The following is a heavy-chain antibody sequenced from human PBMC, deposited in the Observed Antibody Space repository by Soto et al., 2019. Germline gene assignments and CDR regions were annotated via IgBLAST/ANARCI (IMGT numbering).Heavy chain of an antibody. Sequence: QVQLVESGGGLVEPVGSLRLSCAASGFTFSDQYMTWIRQAPGKGLEWVSKISGDATITYYADSVKGRFTVSRDNAKKSLYLQMNSLRAEDTAVYYCASDPYYYASGFWGQGTLVTVSS. D-gene: IGHD3-10*01. CDR2: ISGDATIT. V-gene: IGHV3-11*01. J-gene: IGHJ4*02. CDR3: ASDPYYYASGF. CDR1: GFTFSDQY.